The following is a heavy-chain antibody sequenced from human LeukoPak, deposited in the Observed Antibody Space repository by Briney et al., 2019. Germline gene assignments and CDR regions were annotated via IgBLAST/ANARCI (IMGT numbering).Heavy chain of an antibody. Sequence: ASVKVSCKASGGTFSSYTINWVRQAPGQGLEWMGGIIPIFGTANYAQKFQGRVTITTDESTSTAYMELSSLRSEDTAVYYCARDDKCTNGVSQSFDYWGQGTLVTVSS. V-gene: IGHV1-69*05. D-gene: IGHD2-8*01. CDR3: ARDDKCTNGVSQSFDY. CDR2: IIPIFGTA. J-gene: IGHJ4*02. CDR1: GGTFSSYT.